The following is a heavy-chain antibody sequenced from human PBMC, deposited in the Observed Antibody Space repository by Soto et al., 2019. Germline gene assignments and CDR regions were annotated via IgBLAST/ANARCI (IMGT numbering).Heavy chain of an antibody. J-gene: IGHJ6*02. D-gene: IGHD2-15*01. CDR3: ARGSLVVAPNLYYYYGMDV. CDR2: INPSGGST. CDR1: RYTFTNFY. Sequence: ASVKVSCKASRYTFTNFYIHWLRQAPGQGLEWMGIINPSGGSTTYPQKFQGRVTMTRDTSISTAYMELSSLRSEDTAVYYCARGSLVVAPNLYYYYGMDVWGQGTTVTVSS. V-gene: IGHV1-46*01.